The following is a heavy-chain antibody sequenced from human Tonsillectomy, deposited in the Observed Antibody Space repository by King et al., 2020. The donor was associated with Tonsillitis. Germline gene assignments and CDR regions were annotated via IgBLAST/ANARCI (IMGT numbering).Heavy chain of an antibody. D-gene: IGHD5-18*01. V-gene: IGHV3-48*04. Sequence: VQLVESGGALVQPGGSLRLSCAASGFAFSRFGLNWVRQAPGKGLEWVSYISRSGTTYYADSVKGRFTISRDNAKNSLYLQMNSLRADDTAVYYCARDDLDVDSYGYRWFDLGGQGSLDTVSS. CDR3: ARDDLDVDSYGYRWFDL. CDR2: ISRSGTT. CDR1: GFAFSRFG. J-gene: IGHJ5*02.